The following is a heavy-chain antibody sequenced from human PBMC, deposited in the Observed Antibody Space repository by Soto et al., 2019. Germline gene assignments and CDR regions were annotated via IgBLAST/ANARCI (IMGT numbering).Heavy chain of an antibody. CDR1: GFTFSNFA. J-gene: IGHJ4*02. V-gene: IGHV3-23*01. Sequence: EVQLLESGGGLVQPGGSLRLSCAASGFTFSNFAMSWVRQAPGKGLEWVSSITSNSDRTYYAASVKGRFTISRDNSKNTLFLHMNSLRAEDTAVYYCAEGGFYDGFDYWGQGTLVTVSS. CDR2: ITSNSDRT. CDR3: AEGGFYDGFDY. D-gene: IGHD5-12*01.